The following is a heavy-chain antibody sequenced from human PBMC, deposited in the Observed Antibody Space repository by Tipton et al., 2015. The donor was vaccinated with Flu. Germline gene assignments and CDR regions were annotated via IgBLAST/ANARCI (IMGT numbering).Heavy chain of an antibody. D-gene: IGHD4-17*01. CDR2: IYTSGST. CDR3: ARDRVGDYSGFDP. V-gene: IGHV4-61*02. Sequence: TLSLTCTVSGGSISSGSYYWSWIRQPAGKGLEWIGRIYTSGSTNYNPSLKSRVTISVDTSKNQFSLKLSSVTAADTAVYYCARDRVGDYSGFDPWGQGTPVTVSS. CDR1: GGSISSGSYY. J-gene: IGHJ5*02.